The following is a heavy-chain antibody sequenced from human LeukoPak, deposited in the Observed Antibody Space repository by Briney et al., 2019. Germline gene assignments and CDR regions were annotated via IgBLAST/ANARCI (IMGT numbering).Heavy chain of an antibody. CDR3: ASSNWYNAEFDP. CDR1: GFTVSSNY. CDR2: IYSGGST. Sequence: GGSLRLSCAASGFTVSSNYMSWVRQAPGKGLEWVSVIYSGGSTYYADSVKGRFTISRDNSKNTLYLQMNSLRAEDTAVYYCASSNWYNAEFDPWGQGTLVTVSS. V-gene: IGHV3-53*01. J-gene: IGHJ5*02. D-gene: IGHD6-13*01.